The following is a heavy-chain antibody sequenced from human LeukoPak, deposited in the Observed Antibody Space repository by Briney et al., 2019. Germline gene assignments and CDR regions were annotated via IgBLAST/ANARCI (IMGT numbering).Heavy chain of an antibody. CDR3: ARDFTYGSLDY. Sequence: GTSLSLSCTASGFTFTTFGYHWVRQAPGKGLEWVAIIHHDGTKENLAESVKGRFTISRDPSRNTLYLHMSNLRAEDTAMYYCARDFTYGSLDYRGQGTPVTVSS. V-gene: IGHV3-33*01. CDR1: GFTFTTFG. CDR2: IHHDGTKE. D-gene: IGHD1-14*01. J-gene: IGHJ4*02.